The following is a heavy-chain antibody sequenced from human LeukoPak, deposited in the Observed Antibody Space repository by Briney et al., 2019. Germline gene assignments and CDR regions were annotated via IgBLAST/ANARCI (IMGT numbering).Heavy chain of an antibody. D-gene: IGHD2-2*02. CDR1: GFSFRSHF. V-gene: IGHV3-21*04. J-gene: IGHJ4*02. Sequence: PGGSLRLSCAASGFSFRSHFMNWVRQAPGRGLEWVSSISSTSTYIYYADSVKGRFTISRDNANNSLYLQMNSLRAEDTALYYCARHTSFDYWGQGTLVTVSS. CDR2: ISSTSTYI. CDR3: ARHTSFDY.